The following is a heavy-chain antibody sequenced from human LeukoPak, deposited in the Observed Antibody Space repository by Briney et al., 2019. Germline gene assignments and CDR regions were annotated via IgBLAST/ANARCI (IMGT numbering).Heavy chain of an antibody. J-gene: IGHJ4*02. CDR2: ISYDGSNK. D-gene: IGHD5-18*01. V-gene: IGHV3-30*04. Sequence: PGGSLRLSCAASGFTFSSYAMHWVRQAPGKGLEWVAVISYDGSNKYYADSVKGRFTISRDNSKNTLYLQMNSLRAEDTAVYYCARDRSYGLPTSPYYFDYWGQGTLVTVSS. CDR3: ARDRSYGLPTSPYYFDY. CDR1: GFTFSSYA.